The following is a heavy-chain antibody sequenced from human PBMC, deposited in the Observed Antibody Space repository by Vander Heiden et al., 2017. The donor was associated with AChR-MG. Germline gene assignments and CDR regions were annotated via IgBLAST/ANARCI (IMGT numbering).Heavy chain of an antibody. Sequence: QMQLVESGGGVVQPGRSLRLSCAVPGFIFRNYGMLWVRQAPGKGLDWVSLISDDGRSVYYADSVRGRFTISRDNIRNTLYLQMNSLRPEDTAVYYCAKGIYSNSWDYYYMDVWGKGTTVTVSS. CDR1: GFIFRNYG. D-gene: IGHD4-4*01. J-gene: IGHJ6*03. V-gene: IGHV3-30*18. CDR3: AKGIYSNSWDYYYMDV. CDR2: ISDDGRSV.